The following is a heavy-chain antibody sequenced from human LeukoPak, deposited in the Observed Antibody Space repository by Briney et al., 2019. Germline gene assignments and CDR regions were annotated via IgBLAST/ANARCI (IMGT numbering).Heavy chain of an antibody. CDR1: GGTFSRNT. V-gene: IGHV1-69*05. CDR3: ARVSVDSGYYYLDL. D-gene: IGHD3-22*01. Sequence: ASVKVSCKASGGTFSRNTVTWVRQAPGQGLEWMGGIIPMFGTPNYAQNFRGRVTVTTDESTSTASMELTSLRSEDTAVYYCARVSVDSGYYYLDLWGPGTLVTVSS. CDR2: IIPMFGTP. J-gene: IGHJ4*02.